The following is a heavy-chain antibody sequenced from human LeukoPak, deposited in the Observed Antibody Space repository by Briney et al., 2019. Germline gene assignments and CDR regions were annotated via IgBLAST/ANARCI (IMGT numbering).Heavy chain of an antibody. D-gene: IGHD2-15*01. V-gene: IGHV4-59*01. J-gene: IGHJ3*02. CDR3: ARECYCTGGGCYCLSDAFDI. CDR2: IYYSGST. Sequence: SETLSLTCTVSGGSISSYYWSWIRQPPGKGLEWIGYIYYSGSTNYNPSLKSRVTISVDTSKNQFSLKLSSVTAADTAVYYCARECYCTGGGCYCLSDAFDIWGQGTMVTVSS. CDR1: GGSISSYY.